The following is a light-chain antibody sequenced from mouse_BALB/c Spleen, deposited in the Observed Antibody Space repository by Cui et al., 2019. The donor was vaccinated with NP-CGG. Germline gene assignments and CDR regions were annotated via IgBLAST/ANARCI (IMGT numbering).Light chain of an antibody. CDR1: TGAVTTSNY. CDR2: GTN. V-gene: IGLV1*01. J-gene: IGLJ1*01. CDR3: ALWYGSHWV. Sequence: AVVTQESALTTSPGETVTLTCRSSTGAVTTSNYANWVQEKPDHLFTGLIGGTNNRAPGVPARFSGSLIGDKAALTITGAQTEDEAIYFCALWYGSHWVFGGGTKLTVL.